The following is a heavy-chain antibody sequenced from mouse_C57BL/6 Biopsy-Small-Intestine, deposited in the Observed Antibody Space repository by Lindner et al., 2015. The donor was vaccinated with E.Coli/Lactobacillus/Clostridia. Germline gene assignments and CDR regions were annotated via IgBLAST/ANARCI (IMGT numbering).Heavy chain of an antibody. CDR3: AREGMGYYLFDY. Sequence: VQLQESGAELVRPGASVKLSCTASGFNIKDSLIHWVKQRPEQGLEWIGWIDPEDDQTKSAPKFQDKATISTDISSNTAYLQLSSLTSEDTAIYYCAREGMGYYLFDYWGQGTTLTVSS. CDR2: IDPEDDQT. V-gene: IGHV14-3*01. D-gene: IGHD2-3*01. CDR1: GFNIKDSL. J-gene: IGHJ2*01.